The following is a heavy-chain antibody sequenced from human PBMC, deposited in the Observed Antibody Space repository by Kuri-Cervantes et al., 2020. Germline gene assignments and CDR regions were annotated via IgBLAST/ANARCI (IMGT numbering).Heavy chain of an antibody. CDR1: GFTFSNTW. D-gene: IGHD2-2*01. J-gene: IGHJ2*01. CDR3: TTVIDIVVVPAAMRGYWYFDL. V-gene: IGHV3-15*01. CDR2: VKSKTDGGTT. Sequence: GGSLRLSCAASGFTFSNTWMYWVSQAPGKGLEWVGRVKSKTDGGTTDYAAPVKDRFTISRDDSKNTLYLLMNSLKTEDTAVYYCTTVIDIVVVPAAMRGYWYFDLWGRGTLVTVSS.